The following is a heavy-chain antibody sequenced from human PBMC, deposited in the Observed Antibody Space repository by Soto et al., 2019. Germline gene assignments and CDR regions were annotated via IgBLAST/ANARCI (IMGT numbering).Heavy chain of an antibody. CDR1: GFTFSNYA. D-gene: IGHD3-10*01. CDR3: AKGGGWFGEGVGFDY. J-gene: IGHJ4*02. Sequence: EVQLLESGGGLVQPGGSLRLSCAASGFTFSNYAMSWVRQAPGKGLEWVSGVSGRGGGTYYAGSVKGRFTISRDNSKNTLYLQLTSLGAEDTAVYYGAKGGGWFGEGVGFDYWGQGTLVTVSS. V-gene: IGHV3-23*01. CDR2: VSGRGGGT.